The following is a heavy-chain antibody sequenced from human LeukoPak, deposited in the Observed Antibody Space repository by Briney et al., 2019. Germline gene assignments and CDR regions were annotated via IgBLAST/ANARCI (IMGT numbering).Heavy chain of an antibody. J-gene: IGHJ6*03. D-gene: IGHD2-15*01. CDR2: INPSGGST. V-gene: IGHV1-46*01. CDR3: ARDLGFDCSGGSCHTGYMDV. CDR1: GCTFTSYY. Sequence: ASVKVSCKASGCTFTSYYMHWVRQAPGQGLEWMGIINPSGGSTSYAQKFQGRVTMTRDMSTSTVYMELSSLRSEDTAVYYCARDLGFDCSGGSCHTGYMDVWGKGTTVTVSS.